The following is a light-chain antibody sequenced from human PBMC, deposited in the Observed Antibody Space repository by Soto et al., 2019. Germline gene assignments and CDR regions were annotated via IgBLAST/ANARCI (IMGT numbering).Light chain of an antibody. V-gene: IGKV3-20*01. J-gene: IGKJ4*01. CDR2: GAS. CDR1: QSLTSSF. Sequence: EILLTQSPGALYLSPGDRATLSCRASQSLTSSFLAWYQQIPGQIPRLLIYGASIRATDIPDRFSGSGSGADFTLTISRLEPEDFAVYFWQQYGSLPLSFGGGTKVEIK. CDR3: QQYGSLPLS.